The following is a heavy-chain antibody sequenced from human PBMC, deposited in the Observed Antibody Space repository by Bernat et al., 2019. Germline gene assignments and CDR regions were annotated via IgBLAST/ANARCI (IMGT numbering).Heavy chain of an antibody. Sequence: EVQLVESGGDLVQPGGSLRLSCAASGFTFSSYWMHWVRQAPGMGLVWVSRIESDGISTTYADSVKGRFTISRDNAKNTLYLQMNSLTAEDTAVYYCARESVAGPDYWGQGTLVTVSS. CDR2: IESDGIST. V-gene: IGHV3-74*01. CDR1: GFTFSSYW. CDR3: ARESVAGPDY. J-gene: IGHJ4*02. D-gene: IGHD6-19*01.